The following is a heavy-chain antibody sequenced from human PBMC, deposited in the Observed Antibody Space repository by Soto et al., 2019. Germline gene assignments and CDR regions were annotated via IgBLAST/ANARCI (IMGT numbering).Heavy chain of an antibody. D-gene: IGHD2-2*01. V-gene: IGHV3-48*01. CDR3: ARGFCSGSSCTGTY. J-gene: IGHJ4*02. CDR2: ISTSGTTT. CDR1: EFTFKNYN. Sequence: GGSLRLSCEASEFTFKNYNMNWVRQAPGKGLEWVSHISTSGTTTYYADSVRGRFTISRDNAKNSLYLQMNSLRVEDTAVYYCARGFCSGSSCTGTYWGQGTLVTVSS.